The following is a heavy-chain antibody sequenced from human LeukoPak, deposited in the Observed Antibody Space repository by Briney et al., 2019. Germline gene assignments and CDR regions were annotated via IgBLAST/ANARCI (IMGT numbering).Heavy chain of an antibody. J-gene: IGHJ4*02. D-gene: IGHD2-2*01. CDR3: ARDRSSTSRPLGY. CDR2: ISSSSSTI. CDR1: GFTFSSYC. Sequence: PGGSLRLSCAASGFTFSSYCMHWVRQAPGKGLEWVSYISSSSSTIYYADSVKGRFTISRDNAKNSLYLQMNSLRAEDTAVYYCARDRSSTSRPLGYWGQGTLVTVSS. V-gene: IGHV3-48*01.